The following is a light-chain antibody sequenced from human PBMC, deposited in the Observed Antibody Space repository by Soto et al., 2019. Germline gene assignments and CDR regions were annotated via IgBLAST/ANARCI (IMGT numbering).Light chain of an antibody. CDR3: QTWGTGIHV. J-gene: IGLJ3*02. CDR2: VNSDGSH. V-gene: IGLV4-69*01. Sequence: QLVLTQSPSASASLGASVKLTCTLSSGHSSNAIAWHQQQPEKGPRYLMKVNSDGSHSKGDGIPDRFSGSSSGAERYLTISRLQSEDEADYYCQTWGTGIHVFGGGTKLTVL. CDR1: SGHSSNA.